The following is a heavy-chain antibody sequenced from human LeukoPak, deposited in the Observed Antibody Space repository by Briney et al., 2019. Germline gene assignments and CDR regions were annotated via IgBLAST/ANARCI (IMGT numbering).Heavy chain of an antibody. V-gene: IGHV6-1*01. J-gene: IGHJ4*02. Sequence: SQTLSLACAISGDSVSSDSATWNWIRQSPSRGLEWLGRTYYRSKWYNDYAVSVKSRITINPDTSKNQFSLQLNSVTPEDTAVYYCARDLGWLQFTFFDYWGQGTLVTVSS. CDR3: ARDLGWLQFTFFDY. CDR1: GDSVSSDSAT. D-gene: IGHD5-24*01. CDR2: TYYRSKWYN.